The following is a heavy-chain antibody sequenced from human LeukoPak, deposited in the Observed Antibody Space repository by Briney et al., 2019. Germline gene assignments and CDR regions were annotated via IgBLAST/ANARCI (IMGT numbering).Heavy chain of an antibody. D-gene: IGHD3-9*01. V-gene: IGHV1-69*13. CDR1: GYTFTGYY. CDR2: IISFFGAA. J-gene: IGHJ5*02. CDR3: TRDPSVDYDLLSHWFDP. Sequence: SVKVSCKASGYTFTGYYMHWVRQAPGQGLEWMGGIISFFGAAHYIQKFQGRLTITADESTSTAYMELSSLTSEDTAVYYCTRDPSVDYDLLSHWFDPWGQGTLVTVSS.